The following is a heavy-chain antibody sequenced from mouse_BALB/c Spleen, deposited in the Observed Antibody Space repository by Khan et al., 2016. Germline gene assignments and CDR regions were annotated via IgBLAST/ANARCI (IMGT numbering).Heavy chain of an antibody. CDR2: IDPFNGGT. J-gene: IGHJ4*01. Sequence: EVQLQESGPELMKPGASVKISCKASGYSFTSYYMHWVKQSHGKSLEWIGYIDPFNGGTSYNQKFKGKATLTVDKSSSTAYMHLSSLTSEDSAVYYCAINTQSFYAFDYWGQGTSITVSS. CDR3: AINTQSFYAFDY. CDR1: GYSFTSYY. V-gene: IGHV1S135*01.